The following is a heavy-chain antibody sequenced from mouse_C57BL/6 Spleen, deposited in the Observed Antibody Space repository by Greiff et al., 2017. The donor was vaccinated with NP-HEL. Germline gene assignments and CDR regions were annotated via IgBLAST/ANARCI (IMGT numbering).Heavy chain of an antibody. D-gene: IGHD1-1*01. CDR3: ARLNTTVVASIWYFDV. V-gene: IGHV1-81*01. J-gene: IGHJ1*03. CDR2: IYPRSGNT. Sequence: VQLQQSGAELARPGASVKLSCKASGYTFTSYGISWVKQRTGQGLEWIGEIYPRSGNTYYNEKFKGKATLTADKSSSTAYMELRSLTSEDSAVYFCARLNTTVVASIWYFDVWGTGTTVTVSS. CDR1: GYTFTSYG.